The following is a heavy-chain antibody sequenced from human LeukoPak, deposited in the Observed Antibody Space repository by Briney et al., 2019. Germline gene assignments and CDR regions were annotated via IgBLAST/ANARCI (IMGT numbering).Heavy chain of an antibody. D-gene: IGHD1-1*01. CDR3: ARWNLGSDY. Sequence: PGGSLRLSCAASGFTFSAYDMNWVSQAPGKGLKWLSYISSSSTTKYHADSVKGRFTISRDNTKNSLYLQMNSLRAEDTGVYYCARWNLGSDYWGQGTLVTVSS. CDR2: ISSSSTTK. V-gene: IGHV3-48*04. CDR1: GFTFSAYD. J-gene: IGHJ4*02.